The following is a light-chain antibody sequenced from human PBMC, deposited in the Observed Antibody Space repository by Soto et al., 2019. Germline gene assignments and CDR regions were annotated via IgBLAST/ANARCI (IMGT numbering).Light chain of an antibody. J-gene: IGKJ1*01. CDR3: QQYNSYST. CDR2: EAS. V-gene: IGKV1-5*01. CDR1: QSISSW. Sequence: DIQMTQSPSTLSASVGDRVTITCRASQSISSWLAWYQQKPGKAPKLLIYEASRLESGVPSRFSGSGSGTEFTLTISSLQPDDFATYYCQQYNSYSTFGQGTKVDIK.